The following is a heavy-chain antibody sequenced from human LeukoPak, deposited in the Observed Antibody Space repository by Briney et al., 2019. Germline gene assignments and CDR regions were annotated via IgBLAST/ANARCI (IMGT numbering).Heavy chain of an antibody. J-gene: IGHJ4*02. CDR3: ATYRQVLLPFES. CDR1: GFILSTSE. D-gene: IGHD2-8*02. CDR2: IFPSGGEI. Sequence: PGGSLRLSCVASGFILSTSEMIWVRQPPGKGLEWVSSIFPSGGEIHYADSVRGRFTISSDNSKSTLSLQMNSLRAEDTAIYYCATYRQVLLPFESWGQGTLVTVSS. V-gene: IGHV3-23*01.